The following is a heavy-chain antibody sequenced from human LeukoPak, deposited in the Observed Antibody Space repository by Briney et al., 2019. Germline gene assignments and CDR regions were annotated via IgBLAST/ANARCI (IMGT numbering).Heavy chain of an antibody. V-gene: IGHV4-59*08. D-gene: IGHD3-22*01. J-gene: IGHJ6*03. CDR3: ARRQDDSSGYYLRYYYMDV. CDR1: GGSISSYY. Sequence: SETLSLTCTVSGGSISSYYWSWIRHHPGKGLEWLGYIYYSGSTNYNPSLKSRVTISVETSKNQFSLKLSSVTAADTAVYYCARRQDDSSGYYLRYYYMDVWGKGTTVTVSS. CDR2: IYYSGST.